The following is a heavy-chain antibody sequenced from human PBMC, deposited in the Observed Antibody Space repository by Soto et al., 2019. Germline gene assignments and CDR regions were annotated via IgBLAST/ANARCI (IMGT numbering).Heavy chain of an antibody. CDR3: ARDKWGLAVPDYHYYAMDV. V-gene: IGHV1-18*04. Sequence: QVQLVQSGAEGKKPGASVKVSCEASGYTFSSHGISWVRQAPGQGLEWMGWISVYSGNTNYAQRLQGRVTMTRDIFTSTVYMELRSLGSDDTAVYYCARDKWGLAVPDYHYYAMDVWGQGTTVTASS. J-gene: IGHJ6*02. CDR2: ISVYSGNT. D-gene: IGHD6-19*01. CDR1: GYTFSSHG.